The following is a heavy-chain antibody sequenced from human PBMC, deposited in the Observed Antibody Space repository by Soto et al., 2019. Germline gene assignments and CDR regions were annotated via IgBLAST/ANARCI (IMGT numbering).Heavy chain of an antibody. J-gene: IGHJ5*01. Sequence: GASVKVSCKPSGYTFTDYHIHWVRQAPGQGLEFMGWINANNGGAGSAQQFQGRVTVTRDTSISTVYMELSNLRSDDTAVYYCAREGGSDSLAPNNPWFDTWGHGTRVTISS. CDR2: INANNGGA. CDR1: GYTFTDYH. V-gene: IGHV1-2*02. CDR3: AREGGSDSLAPNNPWFDT. D-gene: IGHD6-25*01.